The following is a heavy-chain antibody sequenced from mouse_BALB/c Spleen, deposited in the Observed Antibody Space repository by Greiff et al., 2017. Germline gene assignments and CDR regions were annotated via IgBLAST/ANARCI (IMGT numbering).Heavy chain of an antibody. D-gene: IGHD2-4*01. J-gene: IGHJ1*01. V-gene: IGHV5-12-1*01. CDR2: ISSGGGST. CDR3: ARSLYYDYRYFDV. Sequence: EVQLVESGGGLVKPGGSLKLSCAASGFAFSSYDMSWVRQTPEKRLEWVAYISSGGGSTYYPDTVKGRFTISRDNAKNTLYLQMSSLKSEDTAMYYCARSLYYDYRYFDVWGAGTTVTVSS. CDR1: GFAFSSYD.